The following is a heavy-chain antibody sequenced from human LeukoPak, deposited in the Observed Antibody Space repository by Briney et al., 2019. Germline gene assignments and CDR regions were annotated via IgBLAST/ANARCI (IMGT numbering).Heavy chain of an antibody. V-gene: IGHV3-30*02. CDR2: IRYDGSNK. CDR3: ARDPGGYCSGGSCYSVYFDY. J-gene: IGHJ4*02. Sequence: GGSLRLSCAASGFTFSSYGMHWVREAPGKGLEWVAFIRYDGSNKYYADSVKGRFTISRDNSKNTLYLQMNSLRAEDTAVYYCARDPGGYCSGGSCYSVYFDYWGQGTLVTVSS. CDR1: GFTFSSYG. D-gene: IGHD2-15*01.